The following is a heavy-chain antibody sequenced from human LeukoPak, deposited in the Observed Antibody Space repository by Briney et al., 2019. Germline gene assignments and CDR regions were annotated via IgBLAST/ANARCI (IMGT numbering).Heavy chain of an antibody. CDR2: ISYDGSNK. D-gene: IGHD1-26*01. V-gene: IGHV3-30*18. CDR3: AKGYGGYIDY. CDR1: GFTFSSYG. J-gene: IGHJ4*02. Sequence: PGGSLRLSCAASGFTFSSYGMHWVRQAPGKGLEWVAVISYDGSNKYYADSVKGRFTISRDNSKNTLYLQMNSLSAEDTAVYYCAKGYGGYIDYWGQGTLVTVSS.